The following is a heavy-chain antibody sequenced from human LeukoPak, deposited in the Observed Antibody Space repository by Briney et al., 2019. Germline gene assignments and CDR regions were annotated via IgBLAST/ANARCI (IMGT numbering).Heavy chain of an antibody. J-gene: IGHJ4*02. D-gene: IGHD3-22*01. V-gene: IGHV4-34*01. Sequence: PSETLPLTCAVYGGSFNDYYWSWIRQPPGKGLEWIGEINHSGSTNYNPSLKSRVTISVDTSKNQFSLKLSSVTAADTAVYYCTCRNYYDSSGYYYFVYWSRGTLVTVSS. CDR3: TCRNYYDSSGYYYFVY. CDR2: INHSGST. CDR1: GGSFNDYY.